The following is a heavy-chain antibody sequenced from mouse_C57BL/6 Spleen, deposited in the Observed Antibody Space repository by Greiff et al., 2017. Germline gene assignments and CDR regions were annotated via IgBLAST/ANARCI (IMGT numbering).Heavy chain of an antibody. J-gene: IGHJ2*01. D-gene: IGHD2-4*01. CDR1: GYTFTSYW. V-gene: IGHV1-59*01. Sequence: QVQLQQPGAELVRPGTSVKLSCKASGYTFTSYWMHWVKQRPGQGLEWIGVIDPSDSYTNYNQKFKGKATLTVDTSSSTAYMQLSSLTSEDSAVYYCARGGLNDFDYWGKGTTLTVSS. CDR2: IDPSDSYT. CDR3: ARGGLNDFDY.